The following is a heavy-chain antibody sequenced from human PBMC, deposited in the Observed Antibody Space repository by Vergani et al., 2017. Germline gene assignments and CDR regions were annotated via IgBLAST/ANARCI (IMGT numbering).Heavy chain of an antibody. D-gene: IGHD1-1*01. CDR1: EYSFGNYW. CDR3: ARHTTYTDS. J-gene: IGHJ4*02. Sequence: EVELVQSGPEMRKPGDSLKISCKGSEYSFGNYWIGWVRQMPGKGLEWMGIIYPADSDTRYSPSFQGQVTISADKSISTAFLQWDSLKASDTALYYCARHTTYTDSWGQETLVTVAS. CDR2: IYPADSDT. V-gene: IGHV5-51*01.